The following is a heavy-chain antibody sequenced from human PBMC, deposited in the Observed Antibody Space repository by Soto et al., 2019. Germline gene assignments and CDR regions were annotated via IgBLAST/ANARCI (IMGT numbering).Heavy chain of an antibody. CDR1: GGSITDSY. CDR3: ARETRRWGFTPSDMDV. Sequence: QVQLQESGPGLVKPSETLSLTCTVSGGSITDSYWSWIRQPPGKGLEWIGYIYYGGSTSYNPSLKSRVTISVDTYKNHFSQKLNSVTAADTTVYYCARETRRWGFTPSDMDVWGKGTTVTVSS. D-gene: IGHD7-27*01. V-gene: IGHV4-59*01. J-gene: IGHJ6*03. CDR2: IYYGGST.